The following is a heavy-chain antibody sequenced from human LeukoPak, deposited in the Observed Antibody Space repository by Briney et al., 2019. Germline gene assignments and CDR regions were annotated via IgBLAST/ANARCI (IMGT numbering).Heavy chain of an antibody. V-gene: IGHV1-18*01. CDR3: ARDSALRTRGVPADY. J-gene: IGHJ4*02. D-gene: IGHD2-2*01. CDR1: GSTFTSYG. CDR2: ISAYNGNT. Sequence: ASVKVSCKASGSTFTSYGISWVRQAPGQGLEWMGWISAYNGNTNYAQKLQGRVTMTTDTSTSTAYMELRSLRSDDTAVYYCARDSALRTRGVPADYWGQGTLVTVSS.